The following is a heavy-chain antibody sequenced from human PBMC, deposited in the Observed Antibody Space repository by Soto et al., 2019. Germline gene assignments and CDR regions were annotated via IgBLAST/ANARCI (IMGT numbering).Heavy chain of an antibody. V-gene: IGHV4-59*01. D-gene: IGHD2-2*01. Sequence: SETLSLTCTVSGGSISSYYWSWIRQPPGKGLEWIGYIYYSGSTNYNPSLKSRVTISVDTSKNQFSLKLSSVTAADTAVYYCARESIELQIVVVPAATESYYYYYMDVWGKGTTVTVSS. J-gene: IGHJ6*03. CDR1: GGSISSYY. CDR2: IYYSGST. CDR3: ARESIELQIVVVPAATESYYYYYMDV.